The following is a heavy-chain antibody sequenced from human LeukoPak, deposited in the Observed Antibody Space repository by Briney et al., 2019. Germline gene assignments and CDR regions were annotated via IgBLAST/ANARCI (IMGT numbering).Heavy chain of an antibody. CDR3: AKTARVLRYFDWGDY. Sequence: SGGSLRLSCAGSGFTFSNAWMNWVRQAPGKGLEWLGRIKSKHDGETTDYAAPVKGRFTISRDDSKNTLYLQMNSLRAEDTAVYYCAKTARVLRYFDWGDYWGQGTLVTVSS. J-gene: IGHJ4*02. CDR1: GFTFSNAW. V-gene: IGHV3-15*01. D-gene: IGHD3-9*01. CDR2: IKSKHDGETT.